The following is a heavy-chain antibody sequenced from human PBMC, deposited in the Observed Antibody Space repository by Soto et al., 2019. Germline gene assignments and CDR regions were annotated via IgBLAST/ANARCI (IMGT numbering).Heavy chain of an antibody. CDR2: IYSDGST. V-gene: IGHV3-66*01. Sequence: EVQLVESGGGLVQPGGSLRLSCAASGFTVSSNYMSWVRRAPGKGLECVSVIYSDGSTYYGDSVKGRITISRDNSKNTLYLQMHSLRAEDTAVYYCARKSGDSYGDFDYWGQGTLVTVSS. CDR3: ARKSGDSYGDFDY. CDR1: GFTVSSNY. J-gene: IGHJ4*02. D-gene: IGHD5-18*01.